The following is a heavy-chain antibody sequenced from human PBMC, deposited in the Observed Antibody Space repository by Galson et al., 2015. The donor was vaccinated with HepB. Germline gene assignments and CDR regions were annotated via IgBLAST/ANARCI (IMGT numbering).Heavy chain of an antibody. CDR2: ISAYNGHT. Sequence: SVKVSCKASGYIFTSYGINWVRQVPGQGLEWMGWISAYNGHTACAQKFQGRVTMTTDTSTTTAYMELSSLRSEDTAVYYCGTAVAEGDYYYGMDVWGQGTTVTVSS. V-gene: IGHV1-18*04. D-gene: IGHD6-19*01. CDR3: GTAVAEGDYYYGMDV. J-gene: IGHJ6*02. CDR1: GYIFTSYG.